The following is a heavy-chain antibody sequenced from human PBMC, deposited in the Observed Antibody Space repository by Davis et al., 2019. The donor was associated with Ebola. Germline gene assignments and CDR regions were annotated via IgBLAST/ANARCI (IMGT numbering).Heavy chain of an antibody. D-gene: IGHD4-23*01. CDR2: IRSKANSYAT. V-gene: IGHV3-73*01. CDR3: TGTTVVNDY. CDR1: GFTFSGSA. Sequence: GESLKISCAASGFTFSGSAMHWVRQASGKGLEWVGRIRSKANSYATAYAASVKGRFTISRDDSKNTAYLQMNSLKTEDTAVYYCTGTTVVNDYWGQGTLVTVSS. J-gene: IGHJ4*02.